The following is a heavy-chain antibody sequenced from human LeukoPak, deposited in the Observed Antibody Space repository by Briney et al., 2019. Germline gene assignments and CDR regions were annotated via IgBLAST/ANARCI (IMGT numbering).Heavy chain of an antibody. CDR1: GYTFTGYY. CDR3: ARLSSSSWYDRDY. Sequence: SVKVSCKASGYTFTGYYMHWVRQAPGQGLEWMGGIIPIFGTANYAQKFQGRVTITADESTSTAYMELSSLRSEDTAVYYCARLSSSSWYDRDYWGQGTLVTVSS. D-gene: IGHD6-13*01. V-gene: IGHV1-69*13. CDR2: IIPIFGTA. J-gene: IGHJ4*02.